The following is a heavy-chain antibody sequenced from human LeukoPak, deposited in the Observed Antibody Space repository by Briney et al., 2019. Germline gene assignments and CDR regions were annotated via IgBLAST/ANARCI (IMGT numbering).Heavy chain of an antibody. V-gene: IGHV4-59*11. CDR3: ARERGGGYNYFDD. CDR1: GRSISSHY. D-gene: IGHD5-24*01. CDR2: IYYNGST. J-gene: IGHJ4*02. Sequence: SETLSLTCTVAGRSISSHYWSWIRQPPGKGLEWIEYIYYNGSTNYNRSLKSRVTISVDTSKNQFSLKLSAVTAADTAVYYCARERGGGYNYFDDWGQGTLVTVSS.